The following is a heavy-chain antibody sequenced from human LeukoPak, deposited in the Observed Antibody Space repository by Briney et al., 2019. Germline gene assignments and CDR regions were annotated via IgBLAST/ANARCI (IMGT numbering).Heavy chain of an antibody. J-gene: IGHJ4*02. V-gene: IGHV4-59*12. CDR3: ARGTYYYGSGSLDY. CDR1: GGSISSYY. D-gene: IGHD3-10*01. Sequence: PSETLSLTCTVSGGSISSYYWSWIRQPPGKGLEWIGYIYYSGSTNYNPSLKSRVTISVDTSKNQFSLKLSSVTAADTAVYYCARGTYYYGSGSLDYWGQGTLVTVSS. CDR2: IYYSGST.